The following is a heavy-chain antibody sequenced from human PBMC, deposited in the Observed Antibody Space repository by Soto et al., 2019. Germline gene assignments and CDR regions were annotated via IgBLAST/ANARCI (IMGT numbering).Heavy chain of an antibody. J-gene: IGHJ6*02. Sequence: GSLRLSCAASGFRFSAYAMHWVRQAPGKGLEWVAVISYEGSNRFYADSVKGRFTVSRDNSKNMVYLQMNSLRGEDTAVFYCAKDYGDYNFNYGMDVWGQGTTVTVSS. CDR1: GFRFSAYA. CDR2: ISYEGSNR. D-gene: IGHD4-17*01. CDR3: AKDYGDYNFNYGMDV. V-gene: IGHV3-30*18.